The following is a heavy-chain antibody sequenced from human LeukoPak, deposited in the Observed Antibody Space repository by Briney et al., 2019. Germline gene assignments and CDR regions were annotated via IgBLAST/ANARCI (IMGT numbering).Heavy chain of an antibody. CDR2: INHSGST. CDR3: ARHHCSSTSCLYYFDY. J-gene: IGHJ4*02. CDR1: VGSFSGYY. V-gene: IGHV4-34*01. Sequence: SQTLSLTCAVYVGSFSGYYWSWIRQPPGKGLEWIGEINHSGSTNYNPSLKSRVTISVDTSKNQFSLKLSSVTAADTAVYYCARHHCSSTSCLYYFDYWGQGTLVTVSS. D-gene: IGHD2-2*01.